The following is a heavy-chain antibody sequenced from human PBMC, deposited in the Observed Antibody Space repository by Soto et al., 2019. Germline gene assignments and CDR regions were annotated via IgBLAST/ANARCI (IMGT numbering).Heavy chain of an antibody. CDR2: IYYSGST. Sequence: LSLTCTVSGGSIGSSSYYWGWIRQPPGKGLEWIGSIYYSGSTYYNPSLKSRVTISVDTSKNQLSLKLSSVTAADTAVYYCVLAVAGTIIDYWGQGTLVTVSS. D-gene: IGHD6-19*01. J-gene: IGHJ4*02. CDR3: VLAVAGTIIDY. CDR1: GGSIGSSSYY. V-gene: IGHV4-39*01.